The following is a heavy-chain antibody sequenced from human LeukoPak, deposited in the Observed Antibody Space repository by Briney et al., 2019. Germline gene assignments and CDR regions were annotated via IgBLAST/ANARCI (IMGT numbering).Heavy chain of an antibody. J-gene: IGHJ4*02. CDR1: GFTFSSYA. V-gene: IGHV3-23*01. CDR3: AKDPSGGSMVRGVAFDY. CDR2: ISGSGGST. D-gene: IGHD3-10*01. Sequence: GGSLRLSCAASGFTFSSYAMSWVRQAPGKGLEWVSAISGSGGSTYYADSAKGRFTISRDNSKNTLYLQMNSLRAEDTAVYYCAKDPSGGSMVRGVAFDYWGQGTLVTVSS.